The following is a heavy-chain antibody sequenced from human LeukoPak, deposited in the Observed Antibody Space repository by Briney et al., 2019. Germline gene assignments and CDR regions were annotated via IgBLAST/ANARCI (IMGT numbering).Heavy chain of an antibody. Sequence: ASVTVSCETSGYTFTNYHIQWVRQAPGQGLQWMGRINPKSGDTKFAQGFQGRVTLTRDTSIDTAYLEVTGLTSDDTAVYYCARGVYYGSGSYVFEYWGQGT. V-gene: IGHV1-2*02. CDR2: INPKSGDT. D-gene: IGHD3-10*01. CDR3: ARGVYYGSGSYVFEY. CDR1: GYTFTNYH. J-gene: IGHJ4*02.